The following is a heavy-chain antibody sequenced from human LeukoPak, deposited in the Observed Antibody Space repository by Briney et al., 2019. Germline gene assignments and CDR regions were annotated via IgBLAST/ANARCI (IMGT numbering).Heavy chain of an antibody. J-gene: IGHJ4*02. D-gene: IGHD3-3*01. V-gene: IGHV3-7*01. Sequence: QSGGSLRLSCAASGFTFSSYGMHWVRQAPGKGLEWVANIKQDGSEKYYVDSVKGRFTISRDNAKNSLYLQMNSLRAEDTAVYYCARDTILGGYLFWGQGTLVTVSS. CDR2: IKQDGSEK. CDR1: GFTFSSYG. CDR3: ARDTILGGYLF.